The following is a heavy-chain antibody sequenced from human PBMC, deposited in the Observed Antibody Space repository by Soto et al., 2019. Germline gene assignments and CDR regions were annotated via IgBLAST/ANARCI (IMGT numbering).Heavy chain of an antibody. D-gene: IGHD4-17*01. CDR1: GGSISSYY. CDR2: IYYSGST. Sequence: QVQLQESGPGLMKPSETLSLTCTVSGGSISSYYWSWIRQPPGKGLEWIGYIYYSGSTNYNPSLKSRVTISVDTSKNQFSLKLSSVTAADTAVYYCARGVYGGKDEFYFDYWGQGTLVTVSS. CDR3: ARGVYGGKDEFYFDY. V-gene: IGHV4-59*01. J-gene: IGHJ4*02.